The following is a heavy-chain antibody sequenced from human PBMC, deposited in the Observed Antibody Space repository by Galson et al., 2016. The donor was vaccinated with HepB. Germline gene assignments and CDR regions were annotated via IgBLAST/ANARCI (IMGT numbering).Heavy chain of an antibody. V-gene: IGHV1-69*10. J-gene: IGHJ5*02. Sequence: SVKVSCKASGVTFSTYAITWVRQAPGQGLQWMGGIIPTLNQANYAPKFQGRVTITADKSTNTAYMELNSLRSEDTAAYYCARSPSTVTYWFDPWGQGTLVTVSS. CDR1: GVTFSTYA. CDR2: IIPTLNQA. CDR3: ARSPSTVTYWFDP. D-gene: IGHD4-11*01.